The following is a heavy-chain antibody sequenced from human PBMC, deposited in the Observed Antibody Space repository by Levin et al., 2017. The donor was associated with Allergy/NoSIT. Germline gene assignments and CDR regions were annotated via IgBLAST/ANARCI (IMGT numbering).Heavy chain of an antibody. CDR1: GFTFSNAW. Sequence: GESLKISCAASGFTFSNAWMSWVRQAPGKGLEWVGRIKSKTDGGTTDYAAPVKGRFTISRDDSKNTLYLQMNSLKTEDTAVYYCTTGRSGIAAAGTRGRVYYFDYWGQGTLVTVSS. CDR2: IKSKTDGGTT. D-gene: IGHD6-13*01. CDR3: TTGRSGIAAAGTRGRVYYFDY. J-gene: IGHJ4*02. V-gene: IGHV3-15*01.